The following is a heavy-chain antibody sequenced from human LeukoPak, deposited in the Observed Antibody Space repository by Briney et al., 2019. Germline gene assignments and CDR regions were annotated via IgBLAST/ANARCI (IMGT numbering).Heavy chain of an antibody. CDR2: ISGSSYYI. J-gene: IGHJ4*02. D-gene: IGHD6-13*01. Sequence: GGSLRLSCAASGFTFSSYTINWVRQAPGKGLEWVSSISGSSYYIYYADSVRGRFTISRDNAKNSAYLQMNSLRAEDTAVYYCAKVRAAAGTTYDYWGQGTLVTVSS. V-gene: IGHV3-21*01. CDR1: GFTFSSYT. CDR3: AKVRAAAGTTYDY.